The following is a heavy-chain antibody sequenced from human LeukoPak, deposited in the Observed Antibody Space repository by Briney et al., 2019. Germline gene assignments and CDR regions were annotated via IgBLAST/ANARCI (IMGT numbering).Heavy chain of an antibody. Sequence: GASVKVSCKSSGGTFSSYAIIWVRQAPGQGLEWMGGIIPIFGTANYAQKFQGRVTITADESTSTAYMELSSLRSEDTAVYYCARELRDIVVVPAAMGDYYYYGMDVWGQGTTVTVSS. D-gene: IGHD2-2*01. J-gene: IGHJ6*02. V-gene: IGHV1-69*13. CDR3: ARELRDIVVVPAAMGDYYYYGMDV. CDR1: GGTFSSYA. CDR2: IIPIFGTA.